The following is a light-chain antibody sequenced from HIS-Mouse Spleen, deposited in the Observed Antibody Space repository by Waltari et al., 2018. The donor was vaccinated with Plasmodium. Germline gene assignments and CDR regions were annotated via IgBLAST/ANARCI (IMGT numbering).Light chain of an antibody. Sequence: EIVMTQSPATLSVSPEERATLSCRDSQSVSSNLAWYQQKPGQAPRLLIYGASTRATGIPARFSGSGSGTEFTLTISSLQSEDFAVYYCQQYNNWSFTFGPGTKVDIK. CDR2: GAS. V-gene: IGKV3-15*01. CDR1: QSVSSN. J-gene: IGKJ3*01. CDR3: QQYNNWSFT.